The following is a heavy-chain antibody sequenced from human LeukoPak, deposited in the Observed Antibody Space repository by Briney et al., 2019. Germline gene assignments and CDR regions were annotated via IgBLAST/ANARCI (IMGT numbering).Heavy chain of an antibody. V-gene: IGHV3-7*01. Sequence: PGGSLRLSCAASGFTFSSYWMSWVRQAPGKRLEWVANMKQDGSEKYYVDSVKGRFTISRDNAKNSLYLQMNSLRAEDTAVYYCARSGEERAMIVVVSYYFDYWGQGTLVTVSS. CDR1: GFTFSSYW. J-gene: IGHJ4*02. CDR2: MKQDGSEK. CDR3: ARSGEERAMIVVVSYYFDY. D-gene: IGHD3-22*01.